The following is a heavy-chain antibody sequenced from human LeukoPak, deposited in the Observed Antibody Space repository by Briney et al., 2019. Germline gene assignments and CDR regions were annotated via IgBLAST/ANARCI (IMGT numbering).Heavy chain of an antibody. CDR2: IYYSGST. J-gene: IGHJ4*02. V-gene: IGHV4-39*01. CDR3: ARLEGEWEFDY. Sequence: SETLSLTCTVSGGSISSSSYYWGWIRQPPGKGLEWIGSIYYSGSTYYNPSLKSRVTISVDTSKNQFSLKLSSVTAADTAVYYCARLEGEWEFDYWGQGTLVTVSS. CDR1: GGSISSSSYY. D-gene: IGHD1-26*01.